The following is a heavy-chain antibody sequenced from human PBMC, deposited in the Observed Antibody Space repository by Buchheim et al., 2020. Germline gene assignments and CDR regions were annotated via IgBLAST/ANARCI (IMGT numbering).Heavy chain of an antibody. Sequence: QLQLQESGPGLVKPSETLSLTCTVSGGSISSSSYYWGWIRQPPGKGLEWIGSIYYSGSTYYNPSLKSRVTISVDTSNNQFSLKLSSVTAADTAVYYCARQGRITIFGVVTHRGTVDYWGQGTL. D-gene: IGHD3-3*01. CDR1: GGSISSSSYY. V-gene: IGHV4-39*01. CDR3: ARQGRITIFGVVTHRGTVDY. CDR2: IYYSGST. J-gene: IGHJ4*02.